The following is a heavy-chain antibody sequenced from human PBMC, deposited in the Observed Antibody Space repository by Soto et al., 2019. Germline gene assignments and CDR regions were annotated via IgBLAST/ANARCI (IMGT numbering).Heavy chain of an antibody. D-gene: IGHD1-1*01. CDR2: IYYSGSS. CDR3: ARHSNEYRKSLDY. Sequence: PSETLSLTCTVSGGSISGYYWSLIRQPPGKGLEWIAYIYYSGSSNSNPSLKSRVTISVDTSKNQFSLKLSSVTAADTAVYYCARHSNEYRKSLDYWGQGTLVTVSS. V-gene: IGHV4-59*08. CDR1: GGSISGYY. J-gene: IGHJ4*02.